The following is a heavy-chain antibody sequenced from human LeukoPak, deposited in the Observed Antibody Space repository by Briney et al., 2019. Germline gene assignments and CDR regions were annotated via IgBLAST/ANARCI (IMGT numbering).Heavy chain of an antibody. D-gene: IGHD4-17*01. CDR3: ARDGADYGDYAV. CDR2: INPNSGGT. J-gene: IGHJ4*02. V-gene: IGHV1-2*06. CDR1: GYTFTGYY. Sequence: ASVKVSCKASGYTFTGYYMHWVRQAPGQGLGWMGRINPNSGGTNYAQKFQGRVTMTRDTSISTAYMELSRLRSDDTAVYYCARDGADYGDYAVWGQGTLVTVSS.